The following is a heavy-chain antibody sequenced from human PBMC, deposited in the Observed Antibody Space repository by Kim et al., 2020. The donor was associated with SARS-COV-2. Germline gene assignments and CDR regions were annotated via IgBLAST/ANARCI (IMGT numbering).Heavy chain of an antibody. V-gene: IGHV4-39*02. CDR3: ARPWGTGYFHS. J-gene: IGHJ4*02. CDR2: T. D-gene: IGHD3-10*01. Sequence: TYYNPALKSRVTISLDTSKNHFSLKLSSVTAADTSVYYCARPWGTGYFHSWGQGTLVTVSS.